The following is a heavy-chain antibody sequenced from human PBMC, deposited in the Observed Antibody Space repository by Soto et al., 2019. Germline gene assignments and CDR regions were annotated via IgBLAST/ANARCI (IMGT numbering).Heavy chain of an antibody. CDR3: ARDSLFYDSSGYGLFDY. CDR1: GYTFTSYG. D-gene: IGHD3-22*01. V-gene: IGHV1-18*01. CDR2: ISAYNGNT. Sequence: ASVKVSCKASGYTFTSYGISWVRQAPGQGLEWMGWISAYNGNTNYAQKLQGRVTMTTDTSTSTAYMELRSLRSDDTAVYYCARDSLFYDSSGYGLFDYWGQGTRVTVAS. J-gene: IGHJ4*02.